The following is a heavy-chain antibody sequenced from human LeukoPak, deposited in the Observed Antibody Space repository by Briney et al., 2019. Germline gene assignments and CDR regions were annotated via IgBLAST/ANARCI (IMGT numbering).Heavy chain of an antibody. Sequence: PGGSLRLSCAASGFTFSSYSMNWVRQAPGKGLEWVSSISSSSSYIYYADSVKGRFTISRDNAKNSLYLQMNSLRAEDTAVYYCAAGEWELLTVYYYYYMDVWGKGTTVTVSS. V-gene: IGHV3-21*01. CDR1: GFTFSSYS. D-gene: IGHD1-26*01. CDR2: ISSSSSYI. J-gene: IGHJ6*03. CDR3: AAGEWELLTVYYYYYMDV.